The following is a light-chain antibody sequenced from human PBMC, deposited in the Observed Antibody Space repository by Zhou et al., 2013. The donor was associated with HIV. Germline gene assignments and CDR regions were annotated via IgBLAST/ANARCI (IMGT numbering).Light chain of an antibody. CDR3: QQRSTWPRTLT. Sequence: EIVLTQSPATLSLSPGERATLSCRASQSVSRYITWYQQKPGQAPRLLVFDASNRATGIPAKFSGSGSGTDFTLTISSLQPEDFAVYYCQQRSTWPRTLTFGGGTRV. CDR1: QSVSRY. J-gene: IGKJ4*01. CDR2: DAS. V-gene: IGKV3-11*01.